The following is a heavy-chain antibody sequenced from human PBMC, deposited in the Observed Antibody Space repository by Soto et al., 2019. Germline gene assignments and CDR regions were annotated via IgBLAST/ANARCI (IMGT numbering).Heavy chain of an antibody. V-gene: IGHV3-9*01. Sequence: EVQLVESGGGLVQPGWSLRLSCAASGFTFDDYALHWVRQTPGKGLEWVSGISWNSGSIDYADSVKGRFTISRDNAKKSLYLEMNSLRTEDTALYYCAKELDLDYGGGQRGLDYWGQGTLVTVSS. CDR2: ISWNSGSI. D-gene: IGHD2-15*01. CDR3: AKELDLDYGGGQRGLDY. CDR1: GFTFDDYA. J-gene: IGHJ4*02.